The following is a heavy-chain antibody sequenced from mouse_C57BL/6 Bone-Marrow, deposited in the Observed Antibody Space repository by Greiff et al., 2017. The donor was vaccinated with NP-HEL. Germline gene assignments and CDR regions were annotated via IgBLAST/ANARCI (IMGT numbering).Heavy chain of an antibody. CDR1: GYAFTNYL. CDR3: AKRNWDSDY. Sequence: VKLMESGAELVRPGTSVKVSCKASGYAFTNYLIEWVKQRPGQGLEWIGVINPGSGGTNYNEKFKGKATLTADKSSSTAYMQLSSLTSEDSAVYFCAKRNWDSDYWGQGTTLTGSS. CDR2: INPGSGGT. V-gene: IGHV1-54*01. D-gene: IGHD4-1*01. J-gene: IGHJ2*01.